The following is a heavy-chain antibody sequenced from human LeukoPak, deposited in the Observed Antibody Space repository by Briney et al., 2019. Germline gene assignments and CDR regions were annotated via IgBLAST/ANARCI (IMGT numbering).Heavy chain of an antibody. D-gene: IGHD1-26*01. Sequence: ASVKVSCKASGYTFITCGITWVRQAPGQGLEWMGWITPYNGDTNYAQNLQDRVTMTTDTSTSTAYMELRSLRSDDTAVYFCARVAGVSYNYFDSWGQGTLVTVSS. CDR3: ARVAGVSYNYFDS. V-gene: IGHV1-18*01. CDR2: ITPYNGDT. J-gene: IGHJ4*02. CDR1: GYTFITCG.